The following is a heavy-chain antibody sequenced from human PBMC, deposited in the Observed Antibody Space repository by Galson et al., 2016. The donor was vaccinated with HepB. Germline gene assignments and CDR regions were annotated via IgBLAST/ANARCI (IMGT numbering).Heavy chain of an antibody. CDR1: GYTFTTYG. V-gene: IGHV1-18*01. CDR3: AREFGDCSSLECSKQHFDH. J-gene: IGHJ4*02. Sequence: SVKVSCKASGYTFTTYGISWVRQAPGQGLEWMGWISGYNGNTHYAQKFQDRVTLTRDTSTGTAYMDLWSLTSDDTAVYYCAREFGDCSSLECSKQHFDHWGQGSLVTVSS. D-gene: IGHD2-2*01. CDR2: ISGYNGNT.